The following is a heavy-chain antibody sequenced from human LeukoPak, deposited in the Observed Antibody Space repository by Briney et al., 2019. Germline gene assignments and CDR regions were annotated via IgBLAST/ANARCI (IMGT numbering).Heavy chain of an antibody. CDR2: IGGSGVST. D-gene: IGHD6-19*01. Sequence: SGGSLRPSCVASGFTFSSYAMTWVRQAPGKGLEWVSTIGGSGVSTYYADSVEGRFTISRDNFKNTLYLQMNSLRAEDTAVYYCAKHIAVAGVFDYWGQGTLVTVSS. J-gene: IGHJ4*02. CDR3: AKHIAVAGVFDY. CDR1: GFTFSSYA. V-gene: IGHV3-23*01.